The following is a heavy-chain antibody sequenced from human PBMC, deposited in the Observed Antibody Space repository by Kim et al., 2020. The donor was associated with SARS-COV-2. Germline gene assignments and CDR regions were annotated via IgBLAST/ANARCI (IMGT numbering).Heavy chain of an antibody. J-gene: IGHJ4*02. CDR1: GGSISSGGYY. CDR2: IYYSGST. D-gene: IGHD6-13*01. V-gene: IGHV4-31*03. CDR3: AGSRSSWSPDY. Sequence: SETLSLTCTVSGGSISSGGYYWSWIRQHPGKGLEWIGYIYYSGSTYYNPSLKSRVTISVDTSKNQFSLKLSSVTAADTAVYYCAGSRSSWSPDYWGQGTLVTVSS.